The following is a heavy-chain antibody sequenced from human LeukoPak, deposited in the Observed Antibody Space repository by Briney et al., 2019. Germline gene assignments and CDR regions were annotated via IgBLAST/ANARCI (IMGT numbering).Heavy chain of an antibody. V-gene: IGHV4-30-4*08. Sequence: SQTLSLTCTVSGGSISSGDYYWSWIRQPPGKGLEWIGYIYYSGSTYYNPSLKSRVTISVDTSKNQFSLKLSSVTAADTAVYYCARDLPNLGGRYSSGWFSTHYAFDIWGRGTMVTVSS. CDR3: ARDLPNLGGRYSSGWFSTHYAFDI. CDR1: GGSISSGDYY. CDR2: IYYSGST. D-gene: IGHD6-19*01. J-gene: IGHJ3*02.